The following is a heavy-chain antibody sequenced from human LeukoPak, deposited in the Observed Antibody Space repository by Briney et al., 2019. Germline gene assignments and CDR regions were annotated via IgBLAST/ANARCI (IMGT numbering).Heavy chain of an antibody. D-gene: IGHD1-7*01. Sequence: GGSLRLSCAASGFTFSSYGMHWVRQAPGKGLEWVAVIWYDGSNKYYADSVKGRFTISRDNSKNTLYLRMNSLRAEDTAVYYCAKEKGITGTTVGFDYWGQGTLVTVSS. CDR3: AKEKGITGTTVGFDY. CDR2: IWYDGSNK. J-gene: IGHJ4*02. V-gene: IGHV3-33*06. CDR1: GFTFSSYG.